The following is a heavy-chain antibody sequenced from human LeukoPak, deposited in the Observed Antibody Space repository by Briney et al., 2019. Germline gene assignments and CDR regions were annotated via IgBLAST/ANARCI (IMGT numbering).Heavy chain of an antibody. J-gene: IGHJ3*02. CDR1: GYSISSGYY. V-gene: IGHV4-38-2*01. CDR3: ARLAVAGTGGAFDI. CDR2: IYHSGST. D-gene: IGHD6-19*01. Sequence: SETLSLTCAVSGYSISSGYYWGWIRQPPGKGLEWIGSIYHSGSTYYNPSLKSRVTISADTSKNQFSLKLSSVTAADTAVYYCARLAVAGTGGAFDIWGQGTMVTVSS.